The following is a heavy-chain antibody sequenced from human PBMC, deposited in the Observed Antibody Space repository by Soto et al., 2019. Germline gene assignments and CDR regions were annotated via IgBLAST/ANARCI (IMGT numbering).Heavy chain of an antibody. D-gene: IGHD1-26*01. CDR1: GYTFNSHG. CDR3: ARGPGGATKPYYYYAVDV. V-gene: IGHV1-18*04. CDR2: INTYSGKT. Sequence: QVHLVQSGGEVKKPGTSVKVSCKASGYTFNSHGISWVRQAPGQGLEWMGWINTYSGKTNYAQKFQGRVTMTTTTPTNTTYLELRSLRSGDTAVYYCARGPGGATKPYYYYAVDVWGQGTPITVSS. J-gene: IGHJ6*01.